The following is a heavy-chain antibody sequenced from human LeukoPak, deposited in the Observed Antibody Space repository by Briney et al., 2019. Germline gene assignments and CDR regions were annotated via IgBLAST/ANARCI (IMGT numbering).Heavy chain of an antibody. CDR3: AAGGIAVAPMTFDI. D-gene: IGHD6-19*01. Sequence: SVKVSCKASGFTFTSSAVQWVRQARGQCLEWIGWIVVGSGNTNYAQKFQERVAITRDMSTSTAYMELSSLRSEDTAVYYCAAGGIAVAPMTFDIWGQGTMVTVSS. J-gene: IGHJ3*02. CDR1: GFTFTSSA. V-gene: IGHV1-58*01. CDR2: IVVGSGNT.